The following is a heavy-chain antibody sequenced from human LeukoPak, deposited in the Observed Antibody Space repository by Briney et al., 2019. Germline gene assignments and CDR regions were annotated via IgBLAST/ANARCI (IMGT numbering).Heavy chain of an antibody. CDR1: GFAVSRNY. V-gene: IGHV3-53*01. D-gene: IGHD1/OR15-1a*01. J-gene: IGHJ3*02. CDR2: IYRDDST. Sequence: PGGFLRLSCAASGFAVSRNYMSWVRQAPGKGLEWVSEIYRDDSTYYAASVKGRFSIFRDNSKNTVYLQMNSLSADDTAVFYCARELREHGVFDIWGQGTMVTVSS. CDR3: ARELREHGVFDI.